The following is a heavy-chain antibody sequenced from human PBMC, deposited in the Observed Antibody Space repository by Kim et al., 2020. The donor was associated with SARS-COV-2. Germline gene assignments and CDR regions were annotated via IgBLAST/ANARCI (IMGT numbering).Heavy chain of an antibody. D-gene: IGHD3-16*01. Sequence: GGSLRLSCAASGFTFSSYWMHWVRQVPGKGLVWVSRINGDGSSTTYADSVKGRLTISRDNAKNTLYLQMDSLRAEDTAVYFCARPLPAYRKFDAFDIWG. J-gene: IGHJ3*02. V-gene: IGHV3-74*01. CDR3: ARPLPAYRKFDAFDI. CDR2: INGDGSST. CDR1: GFTFSSYW.